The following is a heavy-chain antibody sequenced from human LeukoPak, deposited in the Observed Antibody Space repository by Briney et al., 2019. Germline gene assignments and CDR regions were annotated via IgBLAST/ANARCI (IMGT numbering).Heavy chain of an antibody. D-gene: IGHD5-18*01. J-gene: IGHJ4*02. CDR2: IYYSGSI. CDR1: GGSISSSSYY. Sequence: PSETLSLTCTVSGGSISSSSYYWSWIRQPPVKGLEWIGYIYYSGSINYNPSLKSRVTISVDTSKNQFSLKLSSVTAADTAVYYCASTGLFGYSYGYVGDYWGQGTLVTVSS. V-gene: IGHV4-61*01. CDR3: ASTGLFGYSYGYVGDY.